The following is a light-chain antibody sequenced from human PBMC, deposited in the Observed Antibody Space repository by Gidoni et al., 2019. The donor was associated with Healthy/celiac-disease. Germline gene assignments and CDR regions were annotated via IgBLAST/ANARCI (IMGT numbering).Light chain of an antibody. V-gene: IGLV2-14*01. CDR3: NSYTIINTQL. J-gene: IGLJ2*01. CDR1: SSDVGGYNY. CDR2: EVN. Sequence: QSALTQPASVSGSPGQSITISCTGNSSDVGGYNYVSWYQQHTGKAPKLMIFEVNNRPSGVSNRFSGSKSGNTASLTISGLQAEDEADYYCNSYTIINTQLFGGGTRLTVL.